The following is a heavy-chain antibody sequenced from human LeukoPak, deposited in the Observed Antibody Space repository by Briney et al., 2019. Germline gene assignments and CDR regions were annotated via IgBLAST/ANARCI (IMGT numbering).Heavy chain of an antibody. CDR1: GFTFSSSA. V-gene: IGHV3-23*01. CDR3: AKQLGYCSDGSCYFPY. D-gene: IGHD2-15*01. J-gene: IGHJ4*02. Sequence: PGGSLRPSCAPSGFTFSSSAMSWVRQAPGKGLEWVSAISNNGGYTYYADSVQGRFTISRDNSKSTLCLQMNSLRAEDTAVYYCAKQLGYCSDGSCYFPYWGQGTLVTVSS. CDR2: ISNNGGYT.